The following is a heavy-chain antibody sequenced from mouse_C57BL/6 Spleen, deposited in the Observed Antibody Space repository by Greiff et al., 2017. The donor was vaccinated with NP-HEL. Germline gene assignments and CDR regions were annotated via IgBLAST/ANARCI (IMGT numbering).Heavy chain of an antibody. CDR1: GYTFTSYW. D-gene: IGHD1-1*01. CDR3: ARDYYGSSYVGAWFAY. V-gene: IGHV1-72*01. CDR2: IDPNSGGT. J-gene: IGHJ3*01. Sequence: QVQLQQPGAELVKPGASVKLSCKASGYTFTSYWMHWVKQRPGRGLEWIGRIDPNSGGTKYNEKFKSKATLTVDKPSSTAYMQLSSLTCEDSAVYYCARDYYGSSYVGAWFAYWGQGTLVTVSA.